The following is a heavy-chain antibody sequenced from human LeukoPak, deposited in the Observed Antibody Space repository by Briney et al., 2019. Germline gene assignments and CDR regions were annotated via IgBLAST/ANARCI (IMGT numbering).Heavy chain of an antibody. CDR2: ISYDGSNK. CDR1: GFTFSSYA. CDR3: ARDKRGVGATFLDY. Sequence: GGSLRLSCAASGFTFSSYAMHWVRQAPGKGLEWVAVISYDGSNKYYADSVKGRFTISRDNSKNTLYLQTNSLRAEDTAVYYCARDKRGVGATFLDYWGQGTLVTVSS. V-gene: IGHV3-30-3*01. J-gene: IGHJ4*02. D-gene: IGHD1-26*01.